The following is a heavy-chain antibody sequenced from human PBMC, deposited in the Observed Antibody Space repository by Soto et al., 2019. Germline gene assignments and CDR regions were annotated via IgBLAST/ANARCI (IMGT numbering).Heavy chain of an antibody. V-gene: IGHV4-30-2*01. D-gene: IGHD5-18*01. CDR1: GGSISSGGYS. J-gene: IGHJ4*02. CDR3: ARLRYSYGYHYFDY. Sequence: QLQLQESGSGLVKPSQTLSLTCAVSGGSISSGGYSWSWIRQPPGKGLEWIGYIYHSGSTYYNPSLKSRVAISVDRSKNQFPLKLSSVTAADTAVYYCARLRYSYGYHYFDYWGQGTLVTVSS. CDR2: IYHSGST.